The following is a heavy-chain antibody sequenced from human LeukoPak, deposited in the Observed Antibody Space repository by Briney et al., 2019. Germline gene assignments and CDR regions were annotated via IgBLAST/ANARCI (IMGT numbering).Heavy chain of an antibody. J-gene: IGHJ4*02. CDR3: AKSYYYASGLDY. CDR1: GGSIDSNY. CDR2: VYYSGST. D-gene: IGHD3-10*01. V-gene: IGHV4-59*08. Sequence: SETLSLNCIVSGGSIDSNYWSWIRQPPGKGLEWIGHVYYSGSTNYNPSLKSRVTMSVDSSKSHFSLKLSSVTAADTAVYYCAKSYYYASGLDYWGQGTLVTVSS.